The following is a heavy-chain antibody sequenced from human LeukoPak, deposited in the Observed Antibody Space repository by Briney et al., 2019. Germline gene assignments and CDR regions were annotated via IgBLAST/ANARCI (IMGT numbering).Heavy chain of an antibody. CDR2: INPNSGGT. CDR3: ARPNSVGASVYFDY. D-gene: IGHD1-26*01. CDR1: GYTFTGYY. V-gene: IGHV1-2*02. J-gene: IGHJ4*02. Sequence: ASVKVSCKASGYTFTGYYMHWVRQAPGQGLEWMGWINPNSGGTEFAQRFQGRVTMTRDTSISTAHMELSKLSSDDTAVYYCARPNSVGASVYFDYWGQGTLVTVSS.